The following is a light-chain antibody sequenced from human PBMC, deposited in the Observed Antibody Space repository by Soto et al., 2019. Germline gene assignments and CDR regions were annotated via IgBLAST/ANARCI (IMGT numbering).Light chain of an antibody. Sequence: DIQMSQSPSTLSASVGDRFTITWRASQSISSWLAWYQQKPGKAPKLLIYDASSLESGVPSRFSGSGSGTEFSLTISSLQPDDFATYYCQHYNSYSEAFGQGTKVDIK. V-gene: IGKV1-5*01. CDR3: QHYNSYSEA. CDR2: DAS. CDR1: QSISSW. J-gene: IGKJ1*01.